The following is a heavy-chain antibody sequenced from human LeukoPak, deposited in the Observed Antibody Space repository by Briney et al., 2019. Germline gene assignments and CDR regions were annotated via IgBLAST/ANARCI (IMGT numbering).Heavy chain of an antibody. Sequence: PSETLSLTCTVSGDSFGTYYWTWMRLPAGKGLEWIGRMHASGTTNYNPSLMGRVTMSVDTSKKQFSLKLRSVTAADTAVYYCARSTGYYSSLDYWGQGTLVTVSS. V-gene: IGHV4-4*07. CDR1: GDSFGTYY. CDR3: ARSTGYYSSLDY. D-gene: IGHD5-12*01. J-gene: IGHJ4*02. CDR2: MHASGTT.